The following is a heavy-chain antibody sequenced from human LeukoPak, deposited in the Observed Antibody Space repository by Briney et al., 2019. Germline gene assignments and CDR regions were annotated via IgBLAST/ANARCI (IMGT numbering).Heavy chain of an antibody. Sequence: GASVKVSCKASGGTFSYYAISWVRQAPGQGLEWMGGIIPMFGTANYAQKFQGRVTITADESTSTAYMELSSLRSEDTAVYYCAREAIFGVVRDTYYYYMDVWGKGTTVTVSS. CDR2: IIPMFGTA. CDR1: GGTFSYYA. J-gene: IGHJ6*03. CDR3: AREAIFGVVRDTYYYYMDV. V-gene: IGHV1-69*13. D-gene: IGHD3-3*01.